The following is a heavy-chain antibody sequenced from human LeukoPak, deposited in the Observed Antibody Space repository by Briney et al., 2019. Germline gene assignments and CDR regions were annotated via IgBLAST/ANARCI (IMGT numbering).Heavy chain of an antibody. CDR1: GYSFTSYW. CDR2: IYPGDSDT. Sequence: GESLKISCKGSGYSFTSYWIGWVRQTPGKGLEWMGIIYPGDSDTRYSPSLQGQVTISADKSSSTAYLQWSSLKASDTDMYYCARPSGIADDYYYGMDVWGQGTTVTVSS. D-gene: IGHD6-13*01. V-gene: IGHV5-51*01. J-gene: IGHJ6*02. CDR3: ARPSGIADDYYYGMDV.